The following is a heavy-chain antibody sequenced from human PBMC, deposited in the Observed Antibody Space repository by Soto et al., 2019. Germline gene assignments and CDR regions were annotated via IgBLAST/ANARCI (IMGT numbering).Heavy chain of an antibody. CDR1: GGSISSYY. J-gene: IGHJ6*02. Sequence: QVQLQESGPGLVKPSETLSLSCTVSGGSISSYYWSWFRQSPGKRMEWIGYVHHSWGSSYNPSLQSRAAISRAPSKSQFSRKVTSVTATATAVYYCARQGFGPLRGLVDVWGQGTTVTVSS. CDR3: ARQGFGPLRGLVDV. V-gene: IGHV4-59*08. D-gene: IGHD3-10*01. CDR2: VHHSWGS.